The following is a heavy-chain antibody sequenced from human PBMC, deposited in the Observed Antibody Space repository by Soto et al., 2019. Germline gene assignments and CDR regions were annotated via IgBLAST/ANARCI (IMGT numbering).Heavy chain of an antibody. CDR1: GFTFSSYA. Sequence: GGSLRLSCAASGFTFSSYAMSWVRQAPGKGLEWVSAISGSGGSTYYADSVKGRFTISRDNSKNTLYLQMNSLRAEDTAVYYCVRWVGTSCCPPCDYYYYMDVWGKGTTVTVSS. J-gene: IGHJ6*03. D-gene: IGHD2-2*01. CDR3: VRWVGTSCCPPCDYYYYMDV. V-gene: IGHV3-23*01. CDR2: ISGSGGST.